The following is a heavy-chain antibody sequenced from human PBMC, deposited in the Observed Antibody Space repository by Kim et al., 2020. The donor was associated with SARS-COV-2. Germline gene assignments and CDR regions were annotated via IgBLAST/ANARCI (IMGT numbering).Heavy chain of an antibody. CDR1: GFTFSSYS. CDR3: VGVGATLFGY. D-gene: IGHD1-26*01. J-gene: IGHJ4*02. V-gene: IGHV3-48*02. Sequence: GGSLRLSCAVSGFTFSSYSMNWVRQAPGKGLEWVSYISSSSSNIYYADSVKGRFTISRDNAKNSLYLQMNSLRDEDTAVYYCVGVGATLFGYWGQGTLVTVSS. CDR2: ISSSSSNI.